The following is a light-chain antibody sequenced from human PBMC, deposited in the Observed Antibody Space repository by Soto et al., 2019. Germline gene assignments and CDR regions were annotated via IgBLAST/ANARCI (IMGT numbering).Light chain of an antibody. V-gene: IGKV3-15*01. J-gene: IGKJ1*01. CDR1: QSVSSN. CDR3: QQYKNWPRT. CDR2: GAS. Sequence: EGVMTQSSDSLSVSPGERATLSCRASQSVSSNLAWYQQKLGQAPRLLIYGASTRATGISARFSGSGSGTEFTLTISSLQSEDFAIYYCQQYKNWPRTFGQGTKVDIK.